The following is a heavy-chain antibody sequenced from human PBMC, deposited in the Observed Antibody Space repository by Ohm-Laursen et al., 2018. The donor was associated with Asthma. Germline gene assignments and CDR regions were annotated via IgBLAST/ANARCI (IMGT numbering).Heavy chain of an antibody. J-gene: IGHJ4*02. D-gene: IGHD6-19*01. CDR1: GDPISDTYT. CDR3: ARDVDSSGSFDY. V-gene: IGHV4-39*07. CDR2: ISYSGTP. Sequence: SETLSLTCTVSGDPISDTYTWGWVRQPPGKGLEYIGTISYSGTPYDNPSLRSRVTISVDTSKNQFSLKLSSVTAADTAVYYCARDVDSSGSFDYWGQGTLVTVSS.